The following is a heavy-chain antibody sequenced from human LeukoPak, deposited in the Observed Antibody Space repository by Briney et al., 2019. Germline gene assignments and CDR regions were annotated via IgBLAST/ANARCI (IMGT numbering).Heavy chain of an antibody. CDR3: ARSPGGNARTWLDY. CDR2: TNGATGNT. Sequence: EASVKVSCKASGYSFTNYALHWVRQAPGQRLEWMGWTNGATGNTRFSQDFQGRLTITIDTSASTSYMELSSLRSEDTAVYYCARSPGGNARTWLDYWGQGTLVTVSS. J-gene: IGHJ4*02. D-gene: IGHD4-23*01. V-gene: IGHV1-3*02. CDR1: GYSFTNYA.